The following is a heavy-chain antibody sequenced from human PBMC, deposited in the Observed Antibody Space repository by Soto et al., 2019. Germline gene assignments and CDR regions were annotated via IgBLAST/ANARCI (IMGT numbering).Heavy chain of an antibody. D-gene: IGHD6-19*01. Sequence: PGGSLRLSCAASGFTFSSYAMSWVRQAPGKGLEWVSAISGSGGSTYYADSVKGRFTISRDNSKNTLYLQMNSLRAEDTAVYYCAKDKGYSSGSRGFDYWGQGTLVTVSS. CDR1: GFTFSSYA. CDR3: AKDKGYSSGSRGFDY. V-gene: IGHV3-23*01. CDR2: ISGSGGST. J-gene: IGHJ4*02.